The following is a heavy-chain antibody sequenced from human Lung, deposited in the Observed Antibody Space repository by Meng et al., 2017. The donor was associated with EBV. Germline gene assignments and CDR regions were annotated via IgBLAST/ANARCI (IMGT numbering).Heavy chain of an antibody. D-gene: IGHD3-10*01. CDR2: IKSNVNGGTT. V-gene: IGHV3-15*01. CDR1: GFIFSHVW. J-gene: IGHJ1*01. Sequence: PSRPLRLSDAASGFIFSHVWMTGVRQAPGRGLEWVGLIKSNVNGGTTDYAAPMKGKFTISRDDSKSTIYLQMNSLKAEDTAVYFCTTDPPYTMGRYSQHWGQGTLVTVSS. CDR3: TTDPPYTMGRYSQH.